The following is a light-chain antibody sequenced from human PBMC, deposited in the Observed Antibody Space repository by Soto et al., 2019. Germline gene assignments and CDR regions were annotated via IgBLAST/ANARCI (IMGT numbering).Light chain of an antibody. CDR1: IGDIGTYNT. Sequence: QSVLTQPASVSGSPGQSITISCFGTIGDIGTYNTVSWYQQHPGKAPKLMIYEDTKRPSGVSSRFSASKSGNTASLTISGLQAEDAAGYYCCSYAGSYTLIFGGGTKVTVL. CDR3: CSYAGSYTLI. CDR2: EDT. V-gene: IGLV2-23*01. J-gene: IGLJ2*01.